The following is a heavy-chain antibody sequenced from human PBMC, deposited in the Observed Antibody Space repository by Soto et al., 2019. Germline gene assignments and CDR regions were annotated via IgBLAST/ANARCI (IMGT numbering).Heavy chain of an antibody. Sequence: SETLSLTCTVSGGSISSYYWGWIRQPPGKGLEWIGYIYYSGSTNYNPSLKSRVTISVDTSKNQFSLKLSSVTAADTAVYYCARSYYDFWSGYLTGGYFDYWGQGTLVTVSS. CDR1: GGSISSYY. V-gene: IGHV4-59*01. D-gene: IGHD3-3*01. CDR3: ARSYYDFWSGYLTGGYFDY. J-gene: IGHJ4*02. CDR2: IYYSGST.